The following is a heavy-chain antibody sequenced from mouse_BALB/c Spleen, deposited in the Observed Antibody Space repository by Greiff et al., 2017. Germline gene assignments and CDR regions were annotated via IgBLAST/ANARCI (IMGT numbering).Heavy chain of an antibody. J-gene: IGHJ3*01. D-gene: IGHD2-10*02. Sequence: VQLQQPGAELVRPGASVKLSCKASGYTFTSYWINWVKQRPGQGLEWIGNIYPSDSYTNYNQKFKDKATLTVDKSSSTAYMQLSSPTSEDSAVYYCTRGYGNPFAYWGQGTLVTVSA. V-gene: IGHV1-69*02. CDR1: GYTFTSYW. CDR3: TRGYGNPFAY. CDR2: IYPSDSYT.